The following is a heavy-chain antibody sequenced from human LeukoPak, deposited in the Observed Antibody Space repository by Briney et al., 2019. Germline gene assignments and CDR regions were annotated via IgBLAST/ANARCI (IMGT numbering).Heavy chain of an antibody. V-gene: IGHV3-33*01. CDR2: IWYDGSNK. CDR3: ARDEWALQDYYYYGMDV. D-gene: IGHD2-8*01. Sequence: GRSLRLSCAASGFTFSSYGMHWVRQAPGKGLEWVAVIWYDGSNKYYADSVKGRFTISRDNSKNTLYLQMNSLRAEDTAVYYCARDEWALQDYYYYGMDVWGQGPTLTVPS. J-gene: IGHJ6*02. CDR1: GFTFSSYG.